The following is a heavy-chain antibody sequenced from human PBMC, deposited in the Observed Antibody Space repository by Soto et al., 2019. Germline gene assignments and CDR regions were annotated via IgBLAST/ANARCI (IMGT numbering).Heavy chain of an antibody. J-gene: IGHJ4*02. CDR2: ISGSGGST. V-gene: IGHV3-23*01. CDR3: AKGVHYYDSSGYYQPLEFDY. Sequence: GGSLRLCCAASGFTFSSYAMSWFRQAPGKGLEWVSAISGSGGSTYYADSVKGRFTISRDNSKNTLYLQMNSLRAEDTAVYYCAKGVHYYDSSGYYQPLEFDYWGQGTLVTVS. D-gene: IGHD3-22*01. CDR1: GFTFSSYA.